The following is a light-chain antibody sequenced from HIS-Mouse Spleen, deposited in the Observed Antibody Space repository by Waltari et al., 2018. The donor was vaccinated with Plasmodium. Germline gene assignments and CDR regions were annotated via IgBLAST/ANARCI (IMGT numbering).Light chain of an antibody. CDR1: SGSIASNY. CDR3: QSYDSTDWV. V-gene: IGLV6-57*04. Sequence: NFMLTQPHSVSESPGKTVTISCPPSSGSIASNYVQWYQQRPGSAPTTVLYEDNQRPSGVPDRFSGSIDSSSNSASLTISGLKTEDEADYYCQSYDSTDWVFGGGTKLTVL. CDR2: EDN. J-gene: IGLJ3*02.